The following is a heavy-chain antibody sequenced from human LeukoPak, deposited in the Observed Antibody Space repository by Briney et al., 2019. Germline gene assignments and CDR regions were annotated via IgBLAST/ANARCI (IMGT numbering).Heavy chain of an antibody. CDR2: ISGSGGVT. CDR3: AKSWRGDFIPDYFDY. J-gene: IGHJ4*02. V-gene: IGHV3-23*01. Sequence: GGSLRLSCAASGFTFSSYAMSWVRQAPGKGLEWVSSISGSGGVTKYADSVKGRFTISRDTSKSTLSMQMNSLRAEDTAVYYCAKSWRGDFIPDYFDYWGQGTLVTVSS. CDR1: GFTFSSYA. D-gene: IGHD4-17*01.